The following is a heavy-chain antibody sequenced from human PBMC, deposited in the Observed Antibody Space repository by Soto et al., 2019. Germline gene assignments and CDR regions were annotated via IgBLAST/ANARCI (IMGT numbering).Heavy chain of an antibody. V-gene: IGHV3-23*01. CDR2: ISGSGGST. CDR3: AKCQSASRPSHSYYDFWSGYYHETDYYYYYYMDV. CDR1: GFTFSSYA. J-gene: IGHJ6*03. D-gene: IGHD3-3*01. Sequence: GGSLRLSCAASGFTFSSYAMSWVRQAPGKELEWVSAISGSGGSTYYADSVKGRFTISRDNSKNTLYLQMNSLRAEDTAVYYCAKCQSASRPSHSYYDFWSGYYHETDYYYYYYMDVWGKGTTVTVSS.